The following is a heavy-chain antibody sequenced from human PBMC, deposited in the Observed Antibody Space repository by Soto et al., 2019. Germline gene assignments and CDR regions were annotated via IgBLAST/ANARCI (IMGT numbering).Heavy chain of an antibody. CDR2: ISGTSDYI. CDR3: ARARSSSIDY. Sequence: PGGSLRLSCAASGFSFSISSMNWVRQAPGKGLEWVSSISGTSDYISYADSVKGRFTISRENAKNSLYLQMNSLRAGDTAVYYCARARSSSIDYWGQGTLVTVPQ. V-gene: IGHV3-21*01. D-gene: IGHD6-13*01. CDR1: GFSFSISS. J-gene: IGHJ4*02.